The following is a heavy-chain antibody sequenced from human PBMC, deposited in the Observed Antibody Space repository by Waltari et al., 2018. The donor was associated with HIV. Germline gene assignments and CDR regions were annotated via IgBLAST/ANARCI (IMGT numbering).Heavy chain of an antibody. CDR1: GFTFSSYW. Sequence: EVQLVESGGGLVQPGGSLRLSCAASGFTFSSYWMRWGGQDAGKGLEWEANIKQDGIDKYYVDSVKGRFTISRDNGNNSLYLQMNSLRAEDTAVYYCASEGYSSGWSRDYWGQGTLVTVSS. CDR2: IKQDGIDK. V-gene: IGHV3-7*01. J-gene: IGHJ4*02. D-gene: IGHD6-19*01. CDR3: ASEGYSSGWSRDY.